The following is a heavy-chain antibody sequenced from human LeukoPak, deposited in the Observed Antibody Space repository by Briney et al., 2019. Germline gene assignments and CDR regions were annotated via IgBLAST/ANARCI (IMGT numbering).Heavy chain of an antibody. V-gene: IGHV4-39*01. CDR1: GGSISSSSYY. CDR3: ARGGRTFGGVIVKD. D-gene: IGHD3-16*02. J-gene: IGHJ4*02. CDR2: IYYSGST. Sequence: SETLSLTCTVSGGSISSSSYYWGWIRQPPGKGLEWIGTIYYSGSTYYNPSLKSRVTISVDTSKNQFSLKLSSVTAADTAVYYCARGGRTFGGVIVKDWGQGTLVTVSS.